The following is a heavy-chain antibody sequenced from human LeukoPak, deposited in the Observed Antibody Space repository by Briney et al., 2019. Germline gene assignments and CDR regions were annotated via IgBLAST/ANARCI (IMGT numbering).Heavy chain of an antibody. CDR3: ARLLASGYAPYYYYYMDV. CDR1: GGSFSGYY. Sequence: PSETLSLTCAVYGGSFSGYYWSWIRQPPGKGLEWIGEINHSGSTNYNPSLKSRVTISVDTSKNQFSLKLSSVTAADTAVYYCARLLASGYAPYYYYYMDVWGKGTTVTVSS. V-gene: IGHV4-34*01. J-gene: IGHJ6*03. D-gene: IGHD3-3*01. CDR2: INHSGST.